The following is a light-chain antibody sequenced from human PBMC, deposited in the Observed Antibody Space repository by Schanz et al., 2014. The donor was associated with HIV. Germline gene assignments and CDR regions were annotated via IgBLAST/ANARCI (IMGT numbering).Light chain of an antibody. CDR2: GNS. V-gene: IGLV2-8*01. CDR1: SSDIGAYDF. Sequence: QSALTQPPSASGSPGQSVTISCTGTSSDIGAYDFVSWYQHHPGKAPKLLIYGNSNRPSGVPDRFSGSKSGTSASLAITGLQAEDEADYYCQSYDSSLSGSRVFGTGTKLTVL. J-gene: IGLJ1*01. CDR3: QSYDSSLSGSRV.